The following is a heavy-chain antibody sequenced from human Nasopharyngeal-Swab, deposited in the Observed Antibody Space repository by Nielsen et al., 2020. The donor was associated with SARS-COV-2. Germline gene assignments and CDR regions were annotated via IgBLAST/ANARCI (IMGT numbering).Heavy chain of an antibody. CDR2: IYYSGST. CDR1: GGSFSSAGYF. CDR3: ARSMYCSSTSCRYYFDY. Sequence: SETLSLTCTVSGGSFSSAGYFWTSIRQHPGKGLEWIGYIYYSGSTYYNPSLKSRVTISVDTSKNHFSLKLSSVTAADTAVYFCARSMYCSSTSCRYYFDYWGQGTLVTVSS. J-gene: IGHJ4*02. V-gene: IGHV4-31*03. D-gene: IGHD2-2*01.